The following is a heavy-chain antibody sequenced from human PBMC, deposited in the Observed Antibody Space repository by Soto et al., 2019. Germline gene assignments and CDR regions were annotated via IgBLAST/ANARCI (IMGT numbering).Heavy chain of an antibody. Sequence: DVQLVESGGGLVQPGGSLRLACAASGFTVRNSFMSWVRQAPGKGLEWVSVIRNSGGTAYADSVKGRVTISTDNAKNPLYLQVYALGAEDTAVYYCGRDLLGVTSSWAAIDIWVHGTKDTVSP. D-gene: IGHD2-8*01. J-gene: IGHJ3*02. CDR2: IRNSGGT. V-gene: IGHV3-66*01. CDR3: GRDLLGVTSSWAAIDI. CDR1: GFTVRNSF.